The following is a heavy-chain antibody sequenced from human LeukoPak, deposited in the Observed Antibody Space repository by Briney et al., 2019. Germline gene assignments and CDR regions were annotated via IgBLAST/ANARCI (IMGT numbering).Heavy chain of an antibody. J-gene: IGHJ4*02. V-gene: IGHV3-48*03. CDR1: GFTFSSYE. CDR2: ISTSGNTI. CDR3: ARDLAGTTGSFDY. D-gene: IGHD4-17*01. Sequence: GGSLRLSCAASGFTFSSYEFNWVRQAPGKGLEWISYISTSGNTIFYADSVKGRFAISRDSAKNSLYLQMNSLRAEDTAVYYCARDLAGTTGSFDYWAQATLVTVSS.